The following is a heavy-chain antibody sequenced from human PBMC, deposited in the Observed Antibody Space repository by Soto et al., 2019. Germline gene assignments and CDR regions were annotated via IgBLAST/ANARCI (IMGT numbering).Heavy chain of an antibody. Sequence: EVQLLESGGGLVQPGGALRLSCAASGFTFSSHAMSWVRQAPGKGLEWISSISAGSEGAYYADSVRGRFTISRDNSNNTLFLQMNSLRAEDTAVYYCARDLWWYLHWGQGTLVTLSS. CDR2: ISAGSEGA. CDR3: ARDLWWYLH. J-gene: IGHJ4*02. D-gene: IGHD2-15*01. V-gene: IGHV3-23*01. CDR1: GFTFSSHA.